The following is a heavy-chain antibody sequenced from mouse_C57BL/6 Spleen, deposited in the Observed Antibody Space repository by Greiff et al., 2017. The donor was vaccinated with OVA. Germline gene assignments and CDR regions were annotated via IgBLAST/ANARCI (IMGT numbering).Heavy chain of an antibody. Sequence: DVHLVESGGGLVKPGGSLKLSCAASGFTFSDYGMHWVRQAPEKGLEWVAYISSGSSTIYYADTVKGRFTISRDNAKNTLFLQMTSLRSEDTAMYYCARTTTVAYYFDYWGQGTTLTVSS. CDR2: ISSGSSTI. J-gene: IGHJ2*01. V-gene: IGHV5-17*01. CDR3: ARTTTVAYYFDY. CDR1: GFTFSDYG. D-gene: IGHD1-1*01.